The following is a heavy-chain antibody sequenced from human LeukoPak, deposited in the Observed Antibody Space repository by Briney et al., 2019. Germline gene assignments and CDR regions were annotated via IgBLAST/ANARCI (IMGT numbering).Heavy chain of an antibody. J-gene: IGHJ3*02. Sequence: SETLSLTRALYGGSFSGYYGSWIRQPPGKGLEWSGEINHSGSTNYNPYLKSRVTISVDTSKNQFSLKLSSVTAADTAVYYCARGRKVVAAWDAFDIWGQGTMVTVSS. V-gene: IGHV4-34*01. CDR1: GGSFSGYY. CDR2: INHSGST. D-gene: IGHD2-15*01. CDR3: ARGRKVVAAWDAFDI.